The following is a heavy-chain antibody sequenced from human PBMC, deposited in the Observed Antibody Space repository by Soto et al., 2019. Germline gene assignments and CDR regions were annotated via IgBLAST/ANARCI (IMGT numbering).Heavy chain of an antibody. CDR3: ARRYGGNLDY. V-gene: IGHV4-59*08. J-gene: IGHJ4*02. D-gene: IGHD1-1*01. CDR2: IYYSGST. CDR1: GGSISSYY. Sequence: QVQLQESGPGLVKPSETLSLTCTVSGGSISSYYWSWIRQPPGKGLEWSGYIYYSGSTNYNPSLKSPVNISVDPAKNHSSLRLSSATATDTAVYYCARRYGGNLDYWGQGTLVTVS.